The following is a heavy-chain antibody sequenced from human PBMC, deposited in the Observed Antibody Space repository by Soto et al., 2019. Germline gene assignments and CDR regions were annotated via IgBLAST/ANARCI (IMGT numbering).Heavy chain of an antibody. CDR2: ISAYNGNT. J-gene: IGHJ6*02. CDR3: ARDNWNVGNVLLWFGESPGGMDV. Sequence: ASVKVSCKASGYTFTSYGISWVRQAPGQGLEWMGWISAYNGNTNYAQKLQGRFTMTTDTSTSTAYMELRSLGSDDTAVYYCARDNWNVGNVLLWFGESPGGMDVWGQGTTVTVSS. D-gene: IGHD3-10*01. V-gene: IGHV1-18*01. CDR1: GYTFTSYG.